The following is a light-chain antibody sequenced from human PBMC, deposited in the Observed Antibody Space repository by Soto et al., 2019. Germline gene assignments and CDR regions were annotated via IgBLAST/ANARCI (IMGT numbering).Light chain of an antibody. CDR1: QSVGSSH. J-gene: IGKJ2*01. V-gene: IGKV3-20*01. CDR2: GAS. CDR3: QQNGSSPQYT. Sequence: EIVLTQSPGTLSLSPGERATLSCRASQSVGSSHLAWYQQKPGQAPRPLIYGASSRATGIPDRFSGSGSGTDFTLTISRLEPEDFAVYYCQQNGSSPQYTFGQGTKVELK.